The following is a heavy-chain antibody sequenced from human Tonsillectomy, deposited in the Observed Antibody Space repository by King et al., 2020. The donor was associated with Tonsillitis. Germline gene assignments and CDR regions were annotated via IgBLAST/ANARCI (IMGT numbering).Heavy chain of an antibody. D-gene: IGHD3-3*01. V-gene: IGHV3-30*19. CDR2: ISFDGNRK. J-gene: IGHJ4*02. CDR3: ARERLYSRAWGIDS. CDR1: GFTFSDYG. Sequence: VQLVESGGGVVQPGRSLRLSCVASGFTFSDYGVHWVRQAPGKGLEWVAVISFDGNRKHYLDSVGGRFTISRDNSKSTLYLQMNSLRVEDTAVYYCARERLYSRAWGIDSWGQGTLVTVSS.